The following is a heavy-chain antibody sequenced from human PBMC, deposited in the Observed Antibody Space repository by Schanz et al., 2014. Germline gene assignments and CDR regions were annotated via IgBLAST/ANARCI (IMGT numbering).Heavy chain of an antibody. CDR2: ISPYNGNT. CDR3: ARGGYSSGWYDRDIAHFDY. V-gene: IGHV1-69*08. Sequence: QVQLVQSGAEVKKPGSSVKVSCKASGGTFSTYTISWVRQAPGQGLEWMGWISPYNGNTNYAQKLQGRVTITADKSTSTASMELSSLRSDDTAVYYCARGGYSSGWYDRDIAHFDYWGQGTLVTVSS. D-gene: IGHD6-19*01. CDR1: GGTFSTYT. J-gene: IGHJ4*02.